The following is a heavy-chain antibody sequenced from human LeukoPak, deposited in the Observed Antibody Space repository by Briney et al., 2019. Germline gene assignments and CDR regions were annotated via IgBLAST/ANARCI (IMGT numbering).Heavy chain of an antibody. D-gene: IGHD6-19*01. V-gene: IGHV4-38-2*02. CDR3: ARDGRIAVGEEYMDV. CDR1: GYSINSGYY. J-gene: IGHJ6*03. CDR2: IYHSGST. Sequence: SRTLSLTCSVSGYSINSGYYWGWIRQPPGKGLEWIGSIYHSGSTYYNPSLKSRVTISLDTCKSQFSLKLRSVTAADTAVYYCARDGRIAVGEEYMDVWGKGTTVSVSS.